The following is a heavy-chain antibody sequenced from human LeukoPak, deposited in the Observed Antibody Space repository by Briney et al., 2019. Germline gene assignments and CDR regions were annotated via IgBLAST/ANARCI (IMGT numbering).Heavy chain of an antibody. CDR2: ISGSGGST. CDR1: GFTFSSYA. D-gene: IGHD4-11*01. J-gene: IGHJ6*03. V-gene: IGHV3-23*01. CDR3: AKNPTVTTPNYYYYSHMDV. Sequence: PGGSLRLSCAASGFTFSSYAMSWVRQAPGKGLEWVSAISGSGGSTYYADSVKGRFTLSRDNSKNTMYLQMNSLRAEDTAVYYCAKNPTVTTPNYYYYSHMDVWGKGTTVTVSS.